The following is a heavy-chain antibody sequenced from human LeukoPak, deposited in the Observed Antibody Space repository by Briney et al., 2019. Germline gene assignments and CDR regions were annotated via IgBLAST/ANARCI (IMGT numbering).Heavy chain of an antibody. V-gene: IGHV4-59*08. CDR1: GGFISSYY. CDR2: IYYSGTT. J-gene: IGHJ4*02. CDR3: AGSSGWYERSFDY. D-gene: IGHD6-19*01. Sequence: SETLSLTCTVSGGFISSYYWSWIRQPPGKGLEWIGYIYYSGTTNYNPSLKSRVTISVDTSKNQFSLKLSSVTAADTAVYYCAGSSGWYERSFDYWGQGTLVTVSS.